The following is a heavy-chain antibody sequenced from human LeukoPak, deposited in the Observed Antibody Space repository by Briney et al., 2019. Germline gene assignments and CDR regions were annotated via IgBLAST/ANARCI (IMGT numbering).Heavy chain of an antibody. CDR3: ARENYYDTSD. V-gene: IGHV4-61*02. D-gene: IGHD3-22*01. CDR1: GGSISSGSHY. J-gene: IGHJ4*02. Sequence: TLSLTCTVSGGSISSGSHYWSWIRQPAGKGLEWIGRIYTSGSTNYNPSLKSRVTISVDTSKNQLSLKLSSVTAADTAVYYCARENYYDTSDWGQGTLVTVSS. CDR2: IYTSGST.